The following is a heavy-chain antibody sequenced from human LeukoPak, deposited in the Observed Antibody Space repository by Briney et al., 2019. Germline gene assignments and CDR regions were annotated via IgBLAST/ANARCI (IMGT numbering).Heavy chain of an antibody. CDR3: ASSYSSDWYSRWIDY. D-gene: IGHD6-19*01. J-gene: IGHJ4*02. V-gene: IGHV4-39*01. CDR2: IYYSGST. Sequence: SETLSLTCTVSGGSISSSPYYWGWIRQPPGKGLEWIGTIYYSGSTYYNPSLKSRVTISVDTSKNQFSLKLTSVTAADTAVYYCASSYSSDWYSRWIDYWGQGTLVTVSS. CDR1: GGSISSSPYY.